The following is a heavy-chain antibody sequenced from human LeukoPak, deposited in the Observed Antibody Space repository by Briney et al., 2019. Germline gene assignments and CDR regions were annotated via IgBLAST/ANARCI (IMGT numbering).Heavy chain of an antibody. CDR2: IIPILGIA. CDR3: ARGPDSSGYYDY. Sequence: WASVKVSCKASGGTFSSYAISWVRQAPGQGLEWMGRIIPILGIANYAQKFQGRVTITADKSTSTAYMELSSLRSEDTAVYYCARGPDSSGYYDYWGQGTLVTVSS. CDR1: GGTFSSYA. J-gene: IGHJ4*02. V-gene: IGHV1-69*04. D-gene: IGHD3-22*01.